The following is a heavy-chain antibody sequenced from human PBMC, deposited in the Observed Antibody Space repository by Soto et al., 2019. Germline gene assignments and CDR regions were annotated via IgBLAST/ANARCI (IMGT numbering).Heavy chain of an antibody. Sequence: GGSLRLSCAASGFTFGDYWMSWVRQPPGKGLEWVAHMKKDGSEKYYVDSVKGRFTVSRDNTKNSLYLQMNSLRAEDTAVYCCAKLGSGYYTGLYFDYWGPGTLVTVSS. CDR2: MKKDGSEK. D-gene: IGHD3-3*01. V-gene: IGHV3-7*03. CDR1: GFTFGDYW. J-gene: IGHJ4*02. CDR3: AKLGSGYYTGLYFDY.